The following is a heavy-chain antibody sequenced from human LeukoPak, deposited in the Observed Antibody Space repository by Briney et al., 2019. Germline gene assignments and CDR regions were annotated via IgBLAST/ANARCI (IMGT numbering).Heavy chain of an antibody. V-gene: IGHV1-2*02. CDR1: GYTFTGYY. J-gene: IGHJ4*02. CDR3: ARVLRVVPAADGFDY. CDR2: INPNSGGT. Sequence: ASVKVSCKASGYTFTGYYMHWVRQAPGQGLEWMGWINPNSGGTNYAQKFQGRVTMTRDTSISTAYMELSRLRSDDTAVYYCARVLRVVPAADGFDYWGQGTLVTVSS. D-gene: IGHD2-2*01.